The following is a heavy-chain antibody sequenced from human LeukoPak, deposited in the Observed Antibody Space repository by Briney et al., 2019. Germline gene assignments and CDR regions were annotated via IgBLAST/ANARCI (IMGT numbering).Heavy chain of an antibody. CDR2: IIPILGIA. CDR1: GGTFSSYA. Sequence: ASVKVSCKASGGTFSSYAISWVRQAPGQGLEWMGRIIPILGIANYAQKFQGRVTITADKSTSTAYMELSSLRSEDAAVYYCARVVDTAMAYFDYWGQGTLVTVSS. CDR3: ARVVDTAMAYFDY. V-gene: IGHV1-69*04. J-gene: IGHJ4*02. D-gene: IGHD5-18*01.